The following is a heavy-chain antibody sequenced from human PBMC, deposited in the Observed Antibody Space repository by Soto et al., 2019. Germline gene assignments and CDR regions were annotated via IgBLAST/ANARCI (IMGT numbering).Heavy chain of an antibody. CDR3: ARPGYSSSWYHNDY. D-gene: IGHD6-13*01. CDR1: GYSFTSYW. CDR2: IYPGDSDT. V-gene: IGHV5-51*01. Sequence: PGESMKISCKGAGYSFTSYWIGWVRQKPGKGLEWMGIIYPGDSDTRYSPSFQGQVTISADKSISTAYLQWSSLKASDTAMYYCARPGYSSSWYHNDYWGQGTLVTVSS. J-gene: IGHJ4*02.